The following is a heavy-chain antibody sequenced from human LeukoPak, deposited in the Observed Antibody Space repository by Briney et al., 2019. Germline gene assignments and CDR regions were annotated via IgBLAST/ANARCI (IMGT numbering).Heavy chain of an antibody. CDR1: GYTFTGYY. J-gene: IGHJ4*02. D-gene: IGHD2-2*01. V-gene: IGHV1-2*02. CDR2: INPNSGGT. CDR3: ARACRPYQLLSFTEFDY. Sequence: ASVKVSCKASGYTFTGYYMHWVRQAPGQGVEWMGWINPNSGGTNYAQKLQGRVTMTRDTSISTAYMELSRLRSDDTAVYYCARACRPYQLLSFTEFDYWGQGTLVTVSS.